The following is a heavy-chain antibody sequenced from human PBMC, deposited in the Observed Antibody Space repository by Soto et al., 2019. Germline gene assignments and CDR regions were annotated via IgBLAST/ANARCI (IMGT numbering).Heavy chain of an antibody. CDR3: ASSGGFYFPFDY. V-gene: IGHV3-74*01. D-gene: IGHD3-22*01. CDR1: GFTFSSYW. J-gene: IGHJ4*01. Sequence: GGSLRLSCAASGFTFSSYWMHWVRQAPGKGLVWVSRINSDGSSTSYADSVKGRFTISRDNAKNTLYLQMNSLRAEDTAVYSCASSGGFYFPFDYWGHGTLVTVSS. CDR2: INSDGSST.